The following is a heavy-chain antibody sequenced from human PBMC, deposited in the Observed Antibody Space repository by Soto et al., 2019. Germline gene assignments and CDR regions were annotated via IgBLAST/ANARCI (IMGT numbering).Heavy chain of an antibody. Sequence: QVQLMQSGTEVKKPGSSVKVSCTASVGTFSRYAINWVRQAPGQGLEWMGGITPIFGTPYYAKKFQGSVTITADGSTKTAYMELRRLRSEDTAVYYCAQTLGLAVSGPGRFDLLGRGTLVTVTS. CDR3: AQTLGLAVSGPGRFDL. V-gene: IGHV1-69*12. CDR1: VGTFSRYA. CDR2: ITPIFGTP. J-gene: IGHJ2*01. D-gene: IGHD6-19*01.